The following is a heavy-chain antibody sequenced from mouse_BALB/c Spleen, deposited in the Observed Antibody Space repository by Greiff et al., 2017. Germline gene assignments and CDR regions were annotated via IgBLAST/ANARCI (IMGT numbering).Heavy chain of an antibody. CDR3: ARDDYRYDAWFAY. Sequence: VQLQQSGPGLVAPSQSLSITCTVSGFSLTSYGVHWVRQPPGKGLEWLGVIWAGGSTNYNSALMSRLSISKDNSKSQVFLKMNSLQTDDTAMYYCARDDYRYDAWFAYWGQGTLVTVSA. CDR2: IWAGGST. D-gene: IGHD2-14*01. V-gene: IGHV2-9*02. CDR1: GFSLTSYG. J-gene: IGHJ3*01.